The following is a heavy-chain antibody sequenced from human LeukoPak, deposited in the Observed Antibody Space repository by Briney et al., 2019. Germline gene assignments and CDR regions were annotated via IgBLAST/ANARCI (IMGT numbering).Heavy chain of an antibody. CDR2: IQVGGST. CDR1: GGSINTYY. D-gene: IGHD4-17*01. J-gene: IGHJ4*02. CDR3: ARGSTVTPYYFDY. Sequence: SETLSPTCAVSGGSINTYYWTWIRQPPGKGLEWIGYIQVGGSTNYSPSLKSRVTMSLDTSKNQFSLKLSSVSAADTAVYYCARGSTVTPYYFDYWGQGTLVTVSS. V-gene: IGHV4-59*01.